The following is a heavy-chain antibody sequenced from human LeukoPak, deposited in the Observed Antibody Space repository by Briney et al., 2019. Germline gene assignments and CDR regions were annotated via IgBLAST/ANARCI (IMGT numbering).Heavy chain of an antibody. D-gene: IGHD6-19*01. CDR3: ARGLSSSGWYRKTDY. J-gene: IGHJ4*02. CDR1: GGSFSGYY. V-gene: IGHV4-34*01. Sequence: SETLSLTCAVYGGSFSGYYWSWIRQPPGKGLEWIGEINHSGSTNYNPSLKSRVTISVDTSKNQFSLQLSSVTAADTAVYYCARGLSSSGWYRKTDYWGQGTLVTVSS. CDR2: INHSGST.